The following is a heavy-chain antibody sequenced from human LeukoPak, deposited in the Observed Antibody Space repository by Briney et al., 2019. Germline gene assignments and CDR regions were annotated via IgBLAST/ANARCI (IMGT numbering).Heavy chain of an antibody. CDR3: ARDRRGVVAATYNWFDP. CDR1: GYTFTSYD. J-gene: IGHJ5*02. D-gene: IGHD2-15*01. Sequence: ASVKVSCKASGYTFTSYDINWVRQATGQGLEWMGIINPSGGSTSYAQKFQGRVTMTRDTSTSTVYMELSSLRSEDTAVYYCARDRRGVVAATYNWFDPWGQGTLVTVSS. V-gene: IGHV1-46*01. CDR2: INPSGGST.